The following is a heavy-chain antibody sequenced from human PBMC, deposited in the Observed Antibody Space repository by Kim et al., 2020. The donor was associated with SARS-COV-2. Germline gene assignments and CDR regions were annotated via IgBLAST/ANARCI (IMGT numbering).Heavy chain of an antibody. V-gene: IGHV1-3*01. Sequence: ASVKVSCKASGYTFTSYAMHWVRQAPGQRLEWMGWINAGNGNTKYSQKFQGRVTITRDTSASTAYMELSSLRSEDTAVYYCARGWVYYDPFDPWGQGTLVTVSS. CDR2: INAGNGNT. CDR3: ARGWVYYDPFDP. J-gene: IGHJ5*02. D-gene: IGHD3-22*01. CDR1: GYTFTSYA.